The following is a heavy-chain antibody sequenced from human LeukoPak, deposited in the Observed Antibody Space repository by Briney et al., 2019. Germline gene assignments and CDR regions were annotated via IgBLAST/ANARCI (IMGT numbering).Heavy chain of an antibody. J-gene: IGHJ4*02. CDR1: GFTFSSYA. CDR3: AKSLGIVGATNYFDY. D-gene: IGHD1-26*01. CDR2: ISGSGGST. Sequence: GGSLRLSCAASGFTFSSYAMSWVRQAPGKGLKWVSAISGSGGSTYYADSVKGRFTISRDNSKNTLYLQMNSLRAEDTAVYYCAKSLGIVGATNYFDYWGQGTLVTVSS. V-gene: IGHV3-23*01.